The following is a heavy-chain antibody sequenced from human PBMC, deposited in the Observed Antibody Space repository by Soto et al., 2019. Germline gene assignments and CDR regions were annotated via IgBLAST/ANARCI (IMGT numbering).Heavy chain of an antibody. CDR1: GFTFSSYG. Sequence: QVQLVESGGGVVQPGRSLRLSCAASGFTFSSYGMHWVRQAPGKGLEWVAVIWYDGSNKYYADSVKGRFTISRDNSKNTLYLQMNSLRAEDTAVYYCARVGLRLGGFDYWGQGTLVTVSS. D-gene: IGHD5-12*01. CDR3: ARVGLRLGGFDY. V-gene: IGHV3-33*01. J-gene: IGHJ4*02. CDR2: IWYDGSNK.